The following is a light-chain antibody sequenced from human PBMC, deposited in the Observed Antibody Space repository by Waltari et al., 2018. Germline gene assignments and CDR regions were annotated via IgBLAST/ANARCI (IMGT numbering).Light chain of an antibody. V-gene: IGKV1-5*01. J-gene: IGKJ4*01. Sequence: DVQMTQSPSTLSASVGDRVPLTCRASEDINTWLAWYQQKPGKAPKLLISDAASLKSGVPSRFSGSGSGTDFTLTITSMQPDDFATYYCQHYKNFPLTFGGGTNVEV. CDR2: DAA. CDR1: EDINTW. CDR3: QHYKNFPLT.